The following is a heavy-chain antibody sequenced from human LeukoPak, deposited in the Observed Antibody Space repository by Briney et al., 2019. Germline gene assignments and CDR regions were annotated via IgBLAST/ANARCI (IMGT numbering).Heavy chain of an antibody. J-gene: IGHJ4*02. CDR3: ARGKRYYYGSGTEYGFDY. V-gene: IGHV3-7*01. D-gene: IGHD3-10*01. CDR1: GFTFGSYW. CDR2: IKQDGSEK. Sequence: GGSLRLSCAASGFTFGSYWTSWVRQAPGKGLEWVANIKQDGSEKYYVDSVKGRFTISRDNAKNSLYLQMNSLRGEDTAVYYCARGKRYYYGSGTEYGFDYWGQGTLVTVSS.